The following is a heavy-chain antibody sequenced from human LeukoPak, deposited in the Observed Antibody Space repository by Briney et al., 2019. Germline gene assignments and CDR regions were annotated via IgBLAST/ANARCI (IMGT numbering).Heavy chain of an antibody. D-gene: IGHD6-13*01. V-gene: IGHV3-23*01. J-gene: IGHJ4*02. CDR1: GFIFSSYA. CDR3: AKVWSSSWSPLDY. CDR2: ISGSGGST. Sequence: GGSLRLSCAASGFIFSSYAISWVRQAPGKGLEWVSAISGSGGSTYYADSVKGRFTISRDNSKNTLYLQMNSLRAEDTAVYYCAKVWSSSWSPLDYWGQGTLVTVSS.